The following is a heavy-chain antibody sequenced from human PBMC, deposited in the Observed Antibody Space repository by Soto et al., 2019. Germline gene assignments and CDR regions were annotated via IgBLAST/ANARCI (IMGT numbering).Heavy chain of an antibody. Sequence: VQLVESGGGVVQPGRSLRLSCAASGFTFSDYAMHWVRQAPGKGLEWVAVVSHDGRNTHHADSVKGRFTISRDSSKNTVSLEMTTLRAEDTAVYYCAKGGRQWLVTSDFNYWGQGALVTVSS. CDR3: AKGGRQWLVTSDFNY. J-gene: IGHJ4*02. CDR1: GFTFSDYA. D-gene: IGHD6-19*01. V-gene: IGHV3-30*18. CDR2: VSHDGRNT.